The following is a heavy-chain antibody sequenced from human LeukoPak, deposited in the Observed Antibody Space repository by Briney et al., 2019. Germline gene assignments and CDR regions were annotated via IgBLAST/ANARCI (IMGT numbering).Heavy chain of an antibody. CDR2: IYYSGTT. J-gene: IGHJ4*02. V-gene: IGHV4-39*01. CDR3: ARLSTTYYYGSGSYPLPYFFHY. CDR1: GGSISSSSSY. Sequence: SETLSLTCTVSGGSISSSSSYWGWIRQPPGKGLEWIANIYYSGTTSYNPSLKRRVTISVDTSKNQFSLRLSSVTAADTAVYYCARLSTTYYYGSGSYPLPYFFHYWGQGTLVTVSS. D-gene: IGHD3-10*01.